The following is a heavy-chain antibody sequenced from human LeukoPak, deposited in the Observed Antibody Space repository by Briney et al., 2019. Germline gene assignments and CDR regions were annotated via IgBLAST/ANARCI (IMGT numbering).Heavy chain of an antibody. CDR1: GYTFTGYY. J-gene: IGHJ4*02. D-gene: IGHD3-22*01. Sequence: ASVKVSCKASGYTFTGYYMHWVRQAPGQGLEWMGWINPNSGGTNYAQKLQGRVTMTTDTSTSTAYMELRSLRSDDTAVYYCARDDARDDSSGHFDYWGQGTLVTVSS. CDR2: INPNSGGT. CDR3: ARDDARDDSSGHFDY. V-gene: IGHV1-2*02.